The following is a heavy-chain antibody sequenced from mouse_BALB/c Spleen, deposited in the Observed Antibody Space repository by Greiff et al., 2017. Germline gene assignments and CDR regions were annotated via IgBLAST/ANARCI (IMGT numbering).Heavy chain of an antibody. D-gene: IGHD3-3*01. CDR3: ARGGLLAWFAY. CDR2: IWAGGST. V-gene: IGHV2-9*02. J-gene: IGHJ3*01. Sequence: QVQLKESGPGLVAPSQSLSITCTVSGFSLTSYGVHWVRQPPGKGLEWLGVIWAGGSTNYNSALMSRLSISQDNSKSQVFLKMSRLQTDDTAMYYCARGGLLAWFAYWGQGTLVTVSA. CDR1: GFSLTSYG.